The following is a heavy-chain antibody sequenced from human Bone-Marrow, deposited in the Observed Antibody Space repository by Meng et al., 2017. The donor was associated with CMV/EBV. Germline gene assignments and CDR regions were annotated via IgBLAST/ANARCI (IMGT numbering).Heavy chain of an antibody. CDR3: AAGDNSSGAVRWSAFDI. CDR1: GFTITSSA. Sequence: SVKVSCKASGFTITSSAVQWVRQARGQRLEWIGWIVVGSGNTNYAQKFQERVTITRDMSTSTAYMELSSLRSEDTAVYYCAAGDNSSGAVRWSAFDIWGQGTMVTVSS. D-gene: IGHD6-19*01. CDR2: IVVGSGNT. J-gene: IGHJ3*02. V-gene: IGHV1-58*01.